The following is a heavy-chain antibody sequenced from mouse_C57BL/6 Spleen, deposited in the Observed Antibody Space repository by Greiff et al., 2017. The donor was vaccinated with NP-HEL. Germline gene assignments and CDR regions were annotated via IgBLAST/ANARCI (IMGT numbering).Heavy chain of an antibody. D-gene: IGHD2-3*01. CDR3: ARDDGYSWFAY. J-gene: IGHJ3*01. CDR1: GYSITSGYY. CDR2: ISYDGSN. V-gene: IGHV3-6*01. Sequence: EVQLQQSGPGLVKPSQSLSLTCSVTGYSITSGYYWNWIRQFPGNKLEWMGYISYDGSNHSHPSLKNRISITRDTSKNQFFLKLNSVTTEDTATYYCARDDGYSWFAYWGQGTLVTVSA.